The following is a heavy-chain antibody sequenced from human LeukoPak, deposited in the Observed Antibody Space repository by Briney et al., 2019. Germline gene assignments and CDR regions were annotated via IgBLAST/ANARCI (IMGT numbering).Heavy chain of an antibody. D-gene: IGHD6-13*01. CDR2: IDFTSRYI. J-gene: IGHJ1*01. V-gene: IGHV3-21*01. CDR1: GFTFSSYS. Sequence: GGSLRLSCAASGFTFSSYSVNWVRQAPGKGLEWVSSIDFTSRYIYNADSVKGRFTTSRDNAKNSLDLQMNSLKVEDTAVYYCATPAAGPGAEYSLYWGQGTLVIVPS. CDR3: ATPAAGPGAEYSLY.